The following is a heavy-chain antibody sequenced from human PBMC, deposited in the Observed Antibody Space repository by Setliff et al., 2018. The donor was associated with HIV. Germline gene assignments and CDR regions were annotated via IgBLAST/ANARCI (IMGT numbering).Heavy chain of an antibody. CDR3: ARDKGIREAASLDY. D-gene: IGHD6-13*01. V-gene: IGHV1-69*10. Sequence: ASVKVSCKASGGTFSDFRITWVRQAPGQGLEWMGEITPFVGITNYAQKFQGRVTISADESTATDYVELSSLTSQDTAVYYCARDKGIREAASLDYWGQGSLVTVSS. CDR1: GGTFSDFR. CDR2: ITPFVGIT. J-gene: IGHJ4*02.